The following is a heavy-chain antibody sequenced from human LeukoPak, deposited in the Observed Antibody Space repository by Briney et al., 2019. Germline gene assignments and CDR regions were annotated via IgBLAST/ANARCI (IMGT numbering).Heavy chain of an antibody. CDR2: INPSGGST. V-gene: IGHV1-46*01. D-gene: IGHD5-24*01. CDR3: AREGRDGYPESSYYYYGMDV. CDR1: GYTFTSYY. Sequence: ASVKVSCTASGYTFTSYYMHWVRQAPGQGLEWMGIINPSGGSTSYAQKFQGRVTMTRDTSTSTVYMELSSLRSEDTAVYYCAREGRDGYPESSYYYYGMDVWGQGTTVTVSS. J-gene: IGHJ6*02.